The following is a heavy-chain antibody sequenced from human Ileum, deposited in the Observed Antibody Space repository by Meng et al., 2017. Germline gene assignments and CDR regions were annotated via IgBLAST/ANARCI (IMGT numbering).Heavy chain of an antibody. CDR2: INPDGGDK. D-gene: IGHD3-9*01. Sequence: GGSLRLSCAGSGLTFSNYWMSWVRQAPGKGLEWVAHINPDGGDKFYVDSVRGRFTISKDNVKNSLYLQMNSLRAKHTAVYYCAKGVTRTPNYYYYGLDVWGQGTTVTVSS. V-gene: IGHV3-7*03. CDR3: AKGVTRTPNYYYYGLDV. CDR1: GLTFSNYW. J-gene: IGHJ6*02.